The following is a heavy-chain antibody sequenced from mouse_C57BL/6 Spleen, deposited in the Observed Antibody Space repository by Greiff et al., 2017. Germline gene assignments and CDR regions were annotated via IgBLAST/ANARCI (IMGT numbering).Heavy chain of an antibody. D-gene: IGHD1-1*01. J-gene: IGHJ3*01. V-gene: IGHV1-69*01. CDR3: ARSPDYYGSLAWFAY. CDR1: GYTFTSYW. Sequence: VKLQQPGAELVMPGASVKLSCKASGYTFTSYWMHWVKQRRGQGLEWIGEIDPSDSYTNYNQKFKGKSTLTVDKSSSTAYMQLSSLTSEDSAVYYCARSPDYYGSLAWFAYWGQGTLVTVSA. CDR2: IDPSDSYT.